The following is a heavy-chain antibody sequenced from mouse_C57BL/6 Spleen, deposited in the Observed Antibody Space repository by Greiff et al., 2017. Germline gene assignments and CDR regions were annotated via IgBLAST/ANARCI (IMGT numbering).Heavy chain of an antibody. V-gene: IGHV1-50*01. CDR1: GYTFTSYW. D-gene: IGHD1-1*01. CDR2: IDPSDSYT. J-gene: IGHJ4*01. CDR3: ARPGYYYGSYAMDY. Sequence: QVQLQQPGAELVKPGASVKLSCKASGYTFTSYWMQWVKQRPGQGLEWIGEIDPSDSYTNYNQKFKGKATLTVDTSSSTAYMQLSSLTSEDSAVYYCARPGYYYGSYAMDYWGQGTSVTVSS.